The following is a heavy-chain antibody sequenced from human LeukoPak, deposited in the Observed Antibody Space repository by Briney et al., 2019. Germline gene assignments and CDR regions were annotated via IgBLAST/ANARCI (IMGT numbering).Heavy chain of an antibody. D-gene: IGHD6-13*01. CDR2: INGGGSSR. V-gene: IGHV3-74*01. CDR3: ASASSHRIAAGGDY. CDR1: GFIFNNYW. J-gene: IGHJ4*02. Sequence: PGGSLRLSCAASGFIFNNYWMHWVRQAPGKGLVWVSRINGGGSSRNYADSVEGRFTISRDNAKNTLYLQMNSLRAEDTAVYYCASASSHRIAAGGDYWGQGTLVTVSS.